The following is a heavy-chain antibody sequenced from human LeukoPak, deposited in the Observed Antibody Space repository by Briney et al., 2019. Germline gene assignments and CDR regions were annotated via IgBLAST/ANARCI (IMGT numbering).Heavy chain of an antibody. V-gene: IGHV3-7*01. CDR1: GFTFSSYS. J-gene: IGHJ4*02. CDR3: ARGNADTILRYFDWYDYYFDY. Sequence: GGSLRLSCAASGFTFSSYSMSWVRQAPGKGLEWVANIKQDGSEKYYVDSVKGRFTISRDNAKNSLYLQMNSLRAEDTAVYYCARGNADTILRYFDWYDYYFDYWGQGTLVTVSS. CDR2: IKQDGSEK. D-gene: IGHD3-9*01.